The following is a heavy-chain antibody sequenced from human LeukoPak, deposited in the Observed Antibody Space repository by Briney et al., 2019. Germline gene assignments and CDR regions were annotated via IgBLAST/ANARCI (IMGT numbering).Heavy chain of an antibody. V-gene: IGHV3-48*04. Sequence: PGGPLRLSCAASGFHFDDYGMSWVRQAPGKGLEWVSYITSSGNTIYYADSVKGRFTISRDNAKNSLYLQMNSLRAEDTAVYYCAKVEYSGSYYWGQGTLVTVSS. CDR2: ITSSGNTI. CDR3: AKVEYSGSYY. D-gene: IGHD3-10*01. J-gene: IGHJ4*02. CDR1: GFHFDDYG.